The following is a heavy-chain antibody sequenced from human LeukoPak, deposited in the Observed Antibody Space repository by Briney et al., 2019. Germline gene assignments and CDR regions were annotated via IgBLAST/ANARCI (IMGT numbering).Heavy chain of an antibody. Sequence: PSETLSLTCTVSGGSISSSSYYWGWIRQPPGKGLEWIGEINHSGSTNYNPSLKSRVTISVDTSKNQFSLKLSSVTAADTAVYYCARGPRYCSSTSCPPYFDYWGQGTLVTVPS. J-gene: IGHJ4*02. CDR2: INHSGST. CDR1: GGSISSSSYY. D-gene: IGHD2-2*01. CDR3: ARGPRYCSSTSCPPYFDY. V-gene: IGHV4-39*07.